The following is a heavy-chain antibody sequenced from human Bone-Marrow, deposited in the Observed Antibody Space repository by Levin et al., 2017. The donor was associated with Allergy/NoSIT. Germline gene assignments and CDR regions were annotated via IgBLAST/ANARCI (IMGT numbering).Heavy chain of an antibody. Sequence: SQTLSLTCTVSGGSISSYYWSWIRQPPGKGLEWIGYIYYSGSTNYNPSLKSRVTISVDTSKNQFSLKLSSVTAADTAVYYCARDIRAAAGAYYYYYMDVWGKGTTVTVSS. CDR1: GGSISSYY. J-gene: IGHJ6*03. CDR3: ARDIRAAAGAYYYYYMDV. D-gene: IGHD6-13*01. V-gene: IGHV4-59*01. CDR2: IYYSGST.